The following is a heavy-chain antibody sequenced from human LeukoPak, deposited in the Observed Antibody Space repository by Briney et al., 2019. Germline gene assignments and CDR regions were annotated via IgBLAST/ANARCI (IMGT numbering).Heavy chain of an antibody. V-gene: IGHV4-59*01. CDR2: ISYSGST. J-gene: IGHJ5*02. D-gene: IGHD2-2*02. Sequence: SETLSLTCSVSCGYISSYYWSWIRQPPGKGLEWSGYISYSGSTNYTPSLKIRVTISVDKSKNQFSLKLSSVTAADTAVYYCAREFYTALRSWGQGTLVTVSS. CDR1: CGYISSYY. CDR3: AREFYTALRS.